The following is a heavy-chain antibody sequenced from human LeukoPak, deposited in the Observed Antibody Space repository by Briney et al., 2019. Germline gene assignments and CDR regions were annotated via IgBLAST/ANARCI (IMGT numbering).Heavy chain of an antibody. CDR2: IYYSGST. D-gene: IGHD2-21*02. V-gene: IGHV4-59*12. Sequence: KTSETLSLTCTVSGGSISSYYWSWIRQPPGKGLEWIGYIYYSGSTNYNPSLKSRVTISVDTSKNQFSLKLSSVTAADTAVYYCARGPAYCGGDCYIDYWGQGTLVTVSS. CDR1: GGSISSYY. J-gene: IGHJ4*02. CDR3: ARGPAYCGGDCYIDY.